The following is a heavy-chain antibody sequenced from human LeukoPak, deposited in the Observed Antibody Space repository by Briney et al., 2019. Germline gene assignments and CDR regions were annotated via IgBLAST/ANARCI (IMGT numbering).Heavy chain of an antibody. Sequence: ASVKVSCKASGYTFTSYGISWVRQAPGQGLEWMGWISAYNGNTNYAQKLQGRVIMTTDTSTSTAYMELRSLRSDDTAVYYCARGSNYYDSSGYYYVLDYWGQGTLVTVSS. CDR1: GYTFTSYG. J-gene: IGHJ4*02. CDR3: ARGSNYYDSSGYYYVLDY. D-gene: IGHD3-22*01. CDR2: ISAYNGNT. V-gene: IGHV1-18*01.